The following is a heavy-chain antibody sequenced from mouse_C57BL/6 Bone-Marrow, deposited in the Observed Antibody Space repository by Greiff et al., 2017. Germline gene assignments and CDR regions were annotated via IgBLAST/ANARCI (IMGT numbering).Heavy chain of an antibody. Sequence: VQLQQSGTELVKPGASVKLSCKASGYTFTSYWMHWVKQRPGQGLEWIGNINPSNGGTNYNEKFKSKATLTVDKSSSTAYMQLSSLTSEDSAVYYCARLGIGSNYPFDYWGQGTTLTVSS. J-gene: IGHJ2*01. CDR2: INPSNGGT. D-gene: IGHD2-5*01. CDR3: ARLGIGSNYPFDY. CDR1: GYTFTSYW. V-gene: IGHV1-53*01.